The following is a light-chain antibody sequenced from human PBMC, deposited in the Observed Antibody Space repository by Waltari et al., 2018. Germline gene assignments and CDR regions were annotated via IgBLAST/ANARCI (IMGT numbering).Light chain of an antibody. CDR3: TSFTSSATWV. CDR1: SSDIGAYKH. V-gene: IGLV2-14*01. J-gene: IGLJ3*02. Sequence: QSALTQPASVSGSPGQSITISCSGTSSDIGAYKHVSWYQQHPGKAPKLMIYEVSNRPPGVSNRFSVSKSGNTASLTISGLQADDESHYYCTSFTSSATWVFGGGTKVTVL. CDR2: EVS.